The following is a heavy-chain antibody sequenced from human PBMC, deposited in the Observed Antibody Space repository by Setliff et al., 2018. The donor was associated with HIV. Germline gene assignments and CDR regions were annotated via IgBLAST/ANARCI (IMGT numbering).Heavy chain of an antibody. CDR2: ITTSSDYI. V-gene: IGHV3-21*01. Sequence: PGGSLRLSCSASGFTFGAFCMDWVRQAPGQRLEWVSSITTSSDYIYYADSVKGRFTISRDNAKNSLYLQMNSLRVEDTAAYYCVRALDWVDSSGYTFDYWGQGTLVTVSS. J-gene: IGHJ4*02. D-gene: IGHD3-22*01. CDR3: VRALDWVDSSGYTFDY. CDR1: GFTFGAFC.